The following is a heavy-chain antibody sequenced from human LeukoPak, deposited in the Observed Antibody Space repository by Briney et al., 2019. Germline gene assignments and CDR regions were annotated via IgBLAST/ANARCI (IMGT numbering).Heavy chain of an antibody. Sequence: GGTLRLSCAASGFTFSSYEMNWVRQAPGKGLEWGSYISSSGSTIYYAESVKGRFTISRDNAKNSLYLQMNSLRAEDTAVYYCARDEVSFDIWGQGTMVTVSS. CDR3: ARDEVSFDI. CDR1: GFTFSSYE. CDR2: ISSSGSTI. J-gene: IGHJ3*02. V-gene: IGHV3-48*03.